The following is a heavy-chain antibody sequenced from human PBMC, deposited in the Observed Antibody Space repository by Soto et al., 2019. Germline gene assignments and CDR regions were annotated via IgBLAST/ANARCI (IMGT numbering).Heavy chain of an antibody. CDR1: GGSISSGDYY. D-gene: IGHD4-17*01. J-gene: IGHJ3*02. Sequence: QVQLQESGPGLVKPSQTLSLTCTVSGGSISSGDYYWSWIRQPPGKVLEWIGYIYYSVSPYYNPSLKSRVTISVDTSKNQFSLKLSSVTAADTAVYYCARECYGGGLSDAFDIWGQGTMVTVSS. V-gene: IGHV4-30-4*01. CDR3: ARECYGGGLSDAFDI. CDR2: IYYSVSP.